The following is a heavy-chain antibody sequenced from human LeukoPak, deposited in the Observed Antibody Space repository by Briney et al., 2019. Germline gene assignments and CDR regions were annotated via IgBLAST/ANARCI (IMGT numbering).Heavy chain of an antibody. V-gene: IGHV4-34*01. D-gene: IGHD3-22*01. CDR2: INHSGST. CDR3: ARAPYYYDSSGYFGDYYGMDV. Sequence: SETLSLTCAVYGGSFSGYYWSWIRQPPGKGLEWIGEINHSGSTNYNPSLKSRVTISVDTSKNRFSLKLSSVTAADTAVYYCARAPYYYDSSGYFGDYYGMDVWGQGTTVTVSS. CDR1: GGSFSGYY. J-gene: IGHJ6*02.